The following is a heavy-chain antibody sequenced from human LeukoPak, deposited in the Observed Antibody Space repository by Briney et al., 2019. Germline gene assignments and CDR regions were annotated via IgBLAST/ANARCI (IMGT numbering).Heavy chain of an antibody. J-gene: IGHJ4*02. CDR3: ARAGSYRFDY. V-gene: IGHV3-74*01. D-gene: IGHD1-26*01. CDR1: GFTLSSYW. CDR2: INSDGSTT. Sequence: GGSLRLSCAGSGFTLSSYWIHWVRQGPGKGLVWVSRINSDGSTTTYGDSVKGRFTISRDNAKNTVFLQMNSLRAEDTAVYYCARAGSYRFDYWGQGTLVTVSS.